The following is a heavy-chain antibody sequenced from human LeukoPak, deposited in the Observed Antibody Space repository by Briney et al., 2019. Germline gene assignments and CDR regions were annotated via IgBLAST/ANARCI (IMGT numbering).Heavy chain of an antibody. J-gene: IGHJ5*02. D-gene: IGHD6-19*01. CDR1: GYSFTSYW. CDR2: IYPGDSDT. V-gene: IGHV5-51*01. CDR3: ARVAYSSGWYGFWFDP. Sequence: GGSLKISCKGSGYSFTSYWIGWVRQMPGKGLEWMGIIYPGDSDTRYSPSFQGQVTISADKSISTAYLQWSSLKASDTAMYYCARVAYSSGWYGFWFDPWGQGTLVTVSS.